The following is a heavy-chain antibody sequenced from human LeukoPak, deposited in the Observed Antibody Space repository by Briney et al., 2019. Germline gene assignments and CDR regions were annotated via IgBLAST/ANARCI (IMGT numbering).Heavy chain of an antibody. CDR1: GFTFSDYY. V-gene: IGHV3-11*04. J-gene: IGHJ4*02. D-gene: IGHD3-16*01. CDR2: ISTSATTI. Sequence: GGSLRLSCAASGFTFSDYYMSWIRQAPGKGLEWVSYISTSATTIYFADSVKGRFTISRDNAKNSLYLHMTSLRAEDTAVYYCARELRTFDSWGQGTLVTVSS. CDR3: ARELRTFDS.